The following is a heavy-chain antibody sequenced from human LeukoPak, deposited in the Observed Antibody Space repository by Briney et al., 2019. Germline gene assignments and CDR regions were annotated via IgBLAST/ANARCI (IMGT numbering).Heavy chain of an antibody. J-gene: IGHJ4*02. CDR2: ISHIGSYI. CDR3: AKNWYYYDSSGYYISREYYLDY. D-gene: IGHD3-22*01. CDR1: GFTFNYYS. Sequence: GGSLRLSCAASGFTFNYYSMNWVRQAPGKGLEWVSSISHIGSYIYYSDSVKGRFTISRDNSKNTLYLQMNSLRAEDTAVYYCAKNWYYYDSSGYYISREYYLDYWGQGTLVTVSS. V-gene: IGHV3-21*04.